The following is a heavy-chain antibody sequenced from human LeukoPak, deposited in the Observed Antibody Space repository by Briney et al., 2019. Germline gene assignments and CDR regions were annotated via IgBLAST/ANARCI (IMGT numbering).Heavy chain of an antibody. CDR3: ARADYYGSGNYRYYYYTDV. V-gene: IGHV1-69*05. CDR2: FIPMFGTA. Sequence: ASVKVSCKASGGSFSNYAITWVRQAPGQGLEWMGGFIPMFGTANYAQNFQDRVTITTDESASTAYMDLSSLRSEDTAVYYCARADYYGSGNYRYYYYTDVWGKGTTVTVSS. J-gene: IGHJ6*03. CDR1: GGSFSNYA. D-gene: IGHD3-10*01.